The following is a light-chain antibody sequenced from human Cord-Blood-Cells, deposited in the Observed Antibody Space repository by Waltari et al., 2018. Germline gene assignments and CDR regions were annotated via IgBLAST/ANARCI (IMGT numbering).Light chain of an antibody. J-gene: IGLJ3*02. CDR3: CSYAGSSTFRV. CDR1: SSDVGSYNL. Sequence: QSALTQPASVSGSPGQSITISCTGTSSDVGSYNLVSWYQQHPGKAPKLMIYVGSKRRSGVSNRFSGSKSGNTASLTISGLQAEDEADYYCCSYAGSSTFRVFGGGTKLTVL. CDR2: VGS. V-gene: IGLV2-23*03.